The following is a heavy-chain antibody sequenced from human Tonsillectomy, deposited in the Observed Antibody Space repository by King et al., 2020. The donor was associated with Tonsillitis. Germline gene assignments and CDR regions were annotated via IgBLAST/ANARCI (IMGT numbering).Heavy chain of an antibody. D-gene: IGHD2-2*01. Sequence: QLQESGPGLVKTSETLSLTCTVSGGSISSYYWSWIRQPPGKGLEWIGYIYYSGSTNYNPSLKSRVTISVDTSKNQFSLKLSSVIAADTAVYYCARATWDIVVVPAAMIRNWFDPWGQGTLVTVSS. CDR2: IYYSGST. V-gene: IGHV4-59*01. CDR1: GGSISSYY. CDR3: ARATWDIVVVPAAMIRNWFDP. J-gene: IGHJ5*02.